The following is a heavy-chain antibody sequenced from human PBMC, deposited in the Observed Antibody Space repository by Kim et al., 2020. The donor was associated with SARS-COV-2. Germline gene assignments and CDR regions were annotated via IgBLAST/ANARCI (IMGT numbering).Heavy chain of an antibody. D-gene: IGHD6-13*01. J-gene: IGHJ4*02. CDR2: ISGSGGST. Sequence: GGSLRLSCAASGFTFRSYAMSWVRQAPGKGLEWVSSISGSGGSTYHADSVKGRFTISRDNSKNTLYLQMNSLRAEDTAKYYCAKAVIAAAINFDCWGQGTLVTVSS. CDR1: GFTFRSYA. V-gene: IGHV3-23*01. CDR3: AKAVIAAAINFDC.